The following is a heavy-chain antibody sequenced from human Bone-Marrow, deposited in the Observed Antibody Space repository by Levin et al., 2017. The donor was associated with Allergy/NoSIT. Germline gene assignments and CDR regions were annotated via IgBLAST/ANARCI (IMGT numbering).Heavy chain of an antibody. D-gene: IGHD6-6*01. J-gene: IGHJ5*01. CDR1: GYRFSDYY. V-gene: IGHV1-2*06. CDR3: AASSEGWFES. CDR2: INPVTGVT. Sequence: PGESLKISCKTSGYRFSDYYIHWVRQAPGQGLEWIGRINPVTGVTKFAEKFQDGITLTRDTSITTAYMELTRLTSDAAAVYYCAASSEGWFESWGQGTRVIVSS.